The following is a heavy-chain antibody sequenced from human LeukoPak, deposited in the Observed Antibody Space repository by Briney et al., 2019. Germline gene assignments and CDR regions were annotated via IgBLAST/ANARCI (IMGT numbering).Heavy chain of an antibody. CDR3: ARGRLLEWFDS. CDR1: GDSISSYY. J-gene: IGHJ5*02. CDR2: ISDSGST. Sequence: PSETLSLTCTVSGDSISSYYWSWIRQPPGKRLEWIGCISDSGSTNYNPSLKSRVTISVDTSKSQFSLKLSSVTAADTAVYYCARGRLLEWFDSWGQGTLVRVSS. D-gene: IGHD3-3*01. V-gene: IGHV4-59*01.